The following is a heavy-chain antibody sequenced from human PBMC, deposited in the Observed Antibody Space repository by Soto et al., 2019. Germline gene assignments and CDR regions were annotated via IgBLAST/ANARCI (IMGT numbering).Heavy chain of an antibody. V-gene: IGHV3-30*03. CDR2: ISYDGNNK. J-gene: IGHJ6*02. D-gene: IGHD4-17*01. Sequence: QLVESGGGVVPPGASLRLSCAASGFTFSTFGMHWVRQTPGKGLEWVAVISYDGNNKVYADSVKGRFTISRDNFKNTVDLVMNNLKVDDTAVXYXXXXXXXXGDXDYYCYGLDVWGQGATVSVSS. CDR3: XXXXXXXGDXDYYCYGLDV. CDR1: GFTFSTFG.